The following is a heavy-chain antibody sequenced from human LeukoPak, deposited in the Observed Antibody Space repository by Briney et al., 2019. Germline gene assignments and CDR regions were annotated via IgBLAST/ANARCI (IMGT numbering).Heavy chain of an antibody. V-gene: IGHV4-59*08. CDR3: ARHSRLDKSSLSWADY. D-gene: IGHD2-2*03. CDR2: IYYSGST. Sequence: PSETLSLACTVSGGSISSYYWSWIRQPPGKGLEWIGYIYYSGSTNYNPSLKSRVTISVDTSKNQFSLKLSSVTAADTAVYYCARHSRLDKSSLSWADYWGQGTLVTVSS. CDR1: GGSISSYY. J-gene: IGHJ4*02.